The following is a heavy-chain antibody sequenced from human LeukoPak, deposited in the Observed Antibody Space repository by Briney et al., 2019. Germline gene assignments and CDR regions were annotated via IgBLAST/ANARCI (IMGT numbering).Heavy chain of an antibody. J-gene: IGHJ4*02. V-gene: IGHV1-46*01. CDR3: ARDSRRSGYNWGCDH. CDR1: GYMFTHYY. D-gene: IGHD5-24*01. Sequence: GASVKVSCKASGYMFTHYYMHWVRQAPGQGLEWMGMITSSGGDTSYAQKFEGRVTMTRDTPTRTVYMELSSLTSEDTAVYYCARDSRRSGYNWGCDHWGQGTLVTVSP. CDR2: ITSSGGDT.